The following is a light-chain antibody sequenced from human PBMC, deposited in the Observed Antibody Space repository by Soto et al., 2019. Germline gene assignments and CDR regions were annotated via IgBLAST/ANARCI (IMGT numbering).Light chain of an antibody. V-gene: IGKV3-20*01. CDR1: QSVSSSN. J-gene: IGKJ5*01. CDR2: DSS. Sequence: EIVLTQTPGTLSLSPGERATPSCRASQSVSSSNLACYQHKPGQAPRLLIYDSSNTATGIPDRFSGSGSGTAVSLSISRLEPEDFAVYYCQQYGSSGITFGQGTRLEIK. CDR3: QQYGSSGIT.